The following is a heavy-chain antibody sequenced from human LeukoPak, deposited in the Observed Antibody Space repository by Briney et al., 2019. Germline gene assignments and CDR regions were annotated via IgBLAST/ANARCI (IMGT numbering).Heavy chain of an antibody. J-gene: IGHJ3*02. D-gene: IGHD4-23*01. Sequence: PSQTLSLTCTVSGGSISSGSYYWSWIRQPAGKGLEWIGRIYTSGSTNYNPSLKSRVTISVDTSKNQFSLKLSSVTAADTAVYYCARRVVMTTVVTPRVDAFDIWGQGTMVTVSS. CDR1: GGSISSGSYY. CDR2: IYTSGST. V-gene: IGHV4-61*02. CDR3: ARRVVMTTVVTPRVDAFDI.